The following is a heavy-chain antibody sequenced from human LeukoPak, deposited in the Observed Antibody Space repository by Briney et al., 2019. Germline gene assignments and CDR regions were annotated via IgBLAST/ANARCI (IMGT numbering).Heavy chain of an antibody. CDR2: INPNSGGT. CDR1: GYTFTGYY. V-gene: IGHV1-2*02. J-gene: IGHJ4*02. D-gene: IGHD3-22*01. Sequence: ASVTVSFKASGYTFTGYYMHWVRQAPGQGLEGMGWINPNSGGTNYAQKFQGRVTMTRDTSISTAYMELSRLRSDDTAVYYCARRGSSTTMIVVVPLDYWGQGTLVTVSS. CDR3: ARRGSSTTMIVVVPLDY.